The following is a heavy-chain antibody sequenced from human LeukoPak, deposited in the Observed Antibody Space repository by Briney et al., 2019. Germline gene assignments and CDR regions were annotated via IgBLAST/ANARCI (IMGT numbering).Heavy chain of an antibody. CDR2: IYYSGST. CDR1: GGSISSGGYY. CDR3: ARLFHPALSGNYPFDY. D-gene: IGHD1-26*01. Sequence: SETLSLTCTVSGGSISSGGYYWNWIRQLPGKGLEWIGYIYYSGSTSYNPSLKSRVTISVDTSKNQFSLKLNSVTAADTAMYYCARLFHPALSGNYPFDYWGQGTLVTVSS. V-gene: IGHV4-61*08. J-gene: IGHJ4*02.